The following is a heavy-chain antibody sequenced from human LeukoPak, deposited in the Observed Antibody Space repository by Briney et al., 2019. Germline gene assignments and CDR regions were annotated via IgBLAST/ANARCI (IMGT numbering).Heavy chain of an antibody. Sequence: GGSLRLSCAAPGFTFSSYAMSWVRQAPGKGLEWVSSISSSSSYIYYADSVKGRFTISRDNAKNSLYLQMNSLRAEDTAVYYCARGYAPTAMVDHWGQGTLVTVSS. J-gene: IGHJ4*02. D-gene: IGHD5-18*01. CDR3: ARGYAPTAMVDH. V-gene: IGHV3-21*01. CDR2: ISSSSSYI. CDR1: GFTFSSYA.